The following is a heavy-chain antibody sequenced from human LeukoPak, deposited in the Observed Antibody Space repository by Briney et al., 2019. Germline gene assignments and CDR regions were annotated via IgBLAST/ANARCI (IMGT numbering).Heavy chain of an antibody. D-gene: IGHD3-22*01. Sequence: GGTLRLSCAASGFTFSSYAMNWVRQAPGKGLEWVSGLRGNGGSTYYADSVKDRFTTSRDNSKNTLFLQMDSLRVEDTAVYYCAKVPTSYYDSSGYPKGWFNTGSEATLVTVS. CDR2: LRGNGGST. V-gene: IGHV3-23*01. J-gene: IGHJ5*02. CDR3: AKVPTSYYDSSGYPKGWFNT. CDR1: GFTFSSYA.